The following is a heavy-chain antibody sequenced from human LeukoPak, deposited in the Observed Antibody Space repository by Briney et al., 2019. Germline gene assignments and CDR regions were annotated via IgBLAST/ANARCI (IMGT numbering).Heavy chain of an antibody. CDR3: AGSRNGFYMDV. D-gene: IGHD3-3*01. CDR2: ISWNSGSI. V-gene: IGHV3-9*03. CDR1: GFTFDDYA. Sequence: PGGSLRLSCAASGFTFDDYAMHWVRQPPGKGLEWVSGISWNSGSIVYADSVKGRFTISRDNAKNSLYLQMNSLRAEDMALYYRAGSRNGFYMDVWGKGTTVTVSS. J-gene: IGHJ6*03.